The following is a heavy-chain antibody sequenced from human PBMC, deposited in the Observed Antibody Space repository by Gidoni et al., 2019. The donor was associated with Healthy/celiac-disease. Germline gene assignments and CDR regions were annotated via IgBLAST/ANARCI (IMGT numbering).Heavy chain of an antibody. J-gene: IGHJ5*02. CDR3: ARDRNCSGGSCYSHWFDP. V-gene: IGHV4-31*03. Sequence: QVQLQESGPGLVKPSQTLSLTCTVPGGSISSGGYSWSWIRQHPGKGLEWIGYIYYSGSTYYNPSLKSRVTISVDTSKNQFSLKLSSVTAADTAVYYCARDRNCSGGSCYSHWFDPWGQGTLVTVSS. CDR2: IYYSGST. D-gene: IGHD2-15*01. CDR1: GGSISSGGYS.